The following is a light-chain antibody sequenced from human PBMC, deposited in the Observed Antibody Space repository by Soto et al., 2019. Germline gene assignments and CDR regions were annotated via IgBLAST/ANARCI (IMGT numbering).Light chain of an antibody. CDR2: EDY. CDR1: SSNIGNDF. V-gene: IGLV1-51*02. Sequence: QSVLTQPPSVSAAPGQKVTISCSGSSSNIGNDFVSWYQQLPGTAPKLLIYEDYKRPSGIPDRFSGSKSGASAILAITGLQTGDEADYYCAGWDVSLTGGIFGGGTKLTVL. J-gene: IGLJ2*01. CDR3: AGWDVSLTGGI.